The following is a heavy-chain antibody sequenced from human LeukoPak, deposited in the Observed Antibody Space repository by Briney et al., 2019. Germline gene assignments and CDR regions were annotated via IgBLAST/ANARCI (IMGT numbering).Heavy chain of an antibody. CDR3: ARNTAGKPHLFDY. CDR2: INTDGSTT. J-gene: IGHJ4*02. V-gene: IGHV3-74*01. CDR1: GFTFNNYW. D-gene: IGHD3-10*01. Sequence: GGSLRLSCAASGFTFNNYWMHWVRQAPGKGLVWVSRINTDGSTTTYADSVKGRFTISRDNAKNTLYLQMNSLRAEDTAVYYCARNTAGKPHLFDYWGQGTLVTVSS.